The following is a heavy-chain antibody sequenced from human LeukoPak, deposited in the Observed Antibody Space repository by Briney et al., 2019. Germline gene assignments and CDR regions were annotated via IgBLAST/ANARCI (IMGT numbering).Heavy chain of an antibody. CDR1: GFTFSSYW. V-gene: IGHV3-74*01. CDR2: INPDGSAT. D-gene: IGHD5-12*01. Sequence: GGSLRLSCAASGFTFSSYWIYWVRQAPGKGLLWVSRINPDGSATTYADSVKGRFTISRDNAKNTLYLQMTSLRVEDTALYYCARGLIYSGYVSSFDSWGQGILVTVSS. J-gene: IGHJ4*02. CDR3: ARGLIYSGYVSSFDS.